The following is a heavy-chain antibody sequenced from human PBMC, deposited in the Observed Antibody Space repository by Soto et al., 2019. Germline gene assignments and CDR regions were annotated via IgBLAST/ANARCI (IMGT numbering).Heavy chain of an antibody. Sequence: QVQLVQSGAEVKKPGSSGKVSGKASGGIFSTYAISWLRQAPGQGLGGRGGIIPIFGTPNYAQRFQGRVTITADESTSTAYMELSRLRSEDTAVYYCARDRDDYGSGNYYNRIDFWGQGTLVTVSS. CDR3: ARDRDDYGSGNYYNRIDF. V-gene: IGHV1-69*01. J-gene: IGHJ4*02. CDR1: GGIFSTYA. D-gene: IGHD3-10*01. CDR2: IIPIFGTP.